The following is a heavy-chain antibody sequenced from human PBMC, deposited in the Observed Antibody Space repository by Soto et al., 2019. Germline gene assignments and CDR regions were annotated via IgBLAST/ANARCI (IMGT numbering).Heavy chain of an antibody. V-gene: IGHV1-69*01. CDR3: ARSQGSSTSLAIYYYYYYGMDV. D-gene: IGHD2-2*01. CDR2: IIPIPGTA. CDR1: GGTFGSYA. J-gene: IGHJ6*02. Sequence: QVQLVHSGAEVKKPGSSVKVSCKASGGTFGSYAISWVRQAPGQGLEWMGGIIPIPGTANYAQKFQGRVTIAADESTSTAYMELSSLRSEDTAVYYCARSQGSSTSLAIYYYYYYGMDVWGQGTTVTVSS.